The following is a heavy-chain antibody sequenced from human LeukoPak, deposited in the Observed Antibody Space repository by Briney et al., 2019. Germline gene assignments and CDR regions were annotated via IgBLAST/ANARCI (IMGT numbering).Heavy chain of an antibody. V-gene: IGHV1-2*04. CDR2: INPNSGGT. D-gene: IGHD5-12*01. CDR3: ARQYSGYDVNFDY. CDR1: GYTFTGYY. J-gene: IGHJ4*02. Sequence: ASVKVSCKASGYTFTGYYMHWVRQAPGQGLEWMGWINPNSGGTNYAQKFQGWVTMTRDTSISTAYMELSRLRSDDTAVYYCARQYSGYDVNFDYWGQGTLVTVSS.